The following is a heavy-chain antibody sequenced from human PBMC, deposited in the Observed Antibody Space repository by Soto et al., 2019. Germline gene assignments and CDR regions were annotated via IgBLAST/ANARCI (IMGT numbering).Heavy chain of an antibody. CDR3: TTYDYYDSSGPSKYYFDY. Sequence: PGGFLRLSCAASGFTFSNAWMSWVRQAPGKGLEWVGRIKSKNDGGTTDYAAPVKGRFTISRDDSKNTLYLQTNSLKTEDTAVYYCTTYDYYDSSGPSKYYFDYWGQGTLVTVSS. J-gene: IGHJ4*02. CDR2: IKSKNDGGTT. V-gene: IGHV3-15*01. D-gene: IGHD3-22*01. CDR1: GFTFSNAW.